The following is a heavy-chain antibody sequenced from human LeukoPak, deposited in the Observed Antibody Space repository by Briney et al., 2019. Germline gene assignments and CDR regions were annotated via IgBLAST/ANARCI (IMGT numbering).Heavy chain of an antibody. CDR3: ARGDCSSTSCYVDY. CDR1: GGSFSGYY. J-gene: IGHJ4*02. CDR2: INHSGST. D-gene: IGHD2-2*01. V-gene: IGHV4-34*01. Sequence: PSETLSLTCAVYGGSFSGYYWSWIRQPPGKGLEWIGEINHSGSTNYNPSLKSRVTISVDTSKNQFSLKLSSVTAAGTAVYYCARGDCSSTSCYVDYWGQGTLVTVSS.